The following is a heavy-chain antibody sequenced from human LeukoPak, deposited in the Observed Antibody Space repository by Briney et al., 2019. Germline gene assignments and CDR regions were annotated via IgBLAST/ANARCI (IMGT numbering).Heavy chain of an antibody. Sequence: LSLTCTVSGYSISSGYYWGWIRQPPGKGREGVGFIRSKAYGGPTEYAASGRGRFTISRDDSNSIAYLQMHSLKTEDTAVYYCTITRGGSHYDSDYWGQGTLVTVSS. J-gene: IGHJ4*02. D-gene: IGHD1-26*01. CDR2: IRSKAYGGPT. V-gene: IGHV3-49*03. CDR3: TITRGGSHYDSDY. CDR1: GYSISSGYY.